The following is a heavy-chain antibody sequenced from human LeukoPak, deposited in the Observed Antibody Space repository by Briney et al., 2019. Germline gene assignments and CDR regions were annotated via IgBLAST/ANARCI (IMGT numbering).Heavy chain of an antibody. CDR2: IKQDGSQK. Sequence: PGGSLRLSCVGSGFSYGTYWMTWFRQAPGKGLEWVANIKQDGSQKNYVDSVKGRFTISRDNSKNTLYLQMNSLRAEDTAVYYCAREGGSDDYGDYYFDYWGQGTLVTVSS. V-gene: IGHV3-7*01. CDR1: GFSYGTYW. J-gene: IGHJ4*02. CDR3: AREGGSDDYGDYYFDY. D-gene: IGHD4-17*01.